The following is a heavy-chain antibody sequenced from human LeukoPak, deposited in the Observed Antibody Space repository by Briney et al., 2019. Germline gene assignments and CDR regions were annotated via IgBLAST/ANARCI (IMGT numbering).Heavy chain of an antibody. CDR2: IYYSGST. D-gene: IGHD5-18*01. Sequence: SQTLSLTCTVSGGSISSGDYYWSWIRQPPGKGLEWIGYIYYSGSTYYNPSLKSRVTISVDTPKNQFSLKLSSVTAADTAVYYCARETWIQLWADYYYGMDVWGQGTTVTVSS. J-gene: IGHJ6*02. V-gene: IGHV4-30-4*01. CDR1: GGSISSGDYY. CDR3: ARETWIQLWADYYYGMDV.